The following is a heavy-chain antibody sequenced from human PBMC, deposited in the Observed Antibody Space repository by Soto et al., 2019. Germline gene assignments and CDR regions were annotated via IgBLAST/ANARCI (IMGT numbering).Heavy chain of an antibody. J-gene: IGHJ3*02. CDR2: INPNSGGT. V-gene: IGHV1-2*04. D-gene: IGHD5-12*01. CDR1: GYTFTGYY. Sequence: GASVKVSCKASGYTFTGYYMHWVRQAPGQGLEWMGWINPNSGGTNYAQKFQGWVTMTRDTSISTAYMELSRLRSDNTAVYYCATECSGYDYAFDIWGQGTMVTVSS. CDR3: ATECSGYDYAFDI.